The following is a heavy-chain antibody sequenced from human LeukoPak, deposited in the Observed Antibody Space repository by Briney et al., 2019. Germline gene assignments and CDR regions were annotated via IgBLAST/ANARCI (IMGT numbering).Heavy chain of an antibody. Sequence: GGSLRLSCAASGFTFSSYTMNWVRQAPGKGLEWVSYISSSSSSKYYTDSVKGRFTISRDNAKNSLYLQMNSLRDEDTAVYYCARVEQQLSNLDYWGKGTLVTVSS. V-gene: IGHV3-48*02. CDR1: GFTFSSYT. CDR3: ARVEQQLSNLDY. CDR2: ISSSSSSK. D-gene: IGHD6-13*01. J-gene: IGHJ4*02.